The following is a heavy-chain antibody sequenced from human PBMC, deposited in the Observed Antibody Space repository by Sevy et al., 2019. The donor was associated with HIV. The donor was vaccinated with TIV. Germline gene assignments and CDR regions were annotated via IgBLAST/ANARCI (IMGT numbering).Heavy chain of an antibody. Sequence: ASVKVSCKASGYMFTGYYIHWVRQAPGRGLEWMGWIIPSSGDTNYGHRFLGRVTMTRDTSINIAYMELNSLTSDDTAVYYCTRSVYGSGTYLNDYWGQGTLVTVSS. D-gene: IGHD3-10*01. V-gene: IGHV1-2*07. CDR1: GYMFTGYY. CDR2: IIPSSGDT. CDR3: TRSVYGSGTYLNDY. J-gene: IGHJ4*02.